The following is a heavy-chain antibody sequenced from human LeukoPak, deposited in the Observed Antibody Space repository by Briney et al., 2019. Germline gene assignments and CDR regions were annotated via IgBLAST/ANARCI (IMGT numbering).Heavy chain of an antibody. Sequence: SETLSLTCAVYGGSFNGYYWSWIRQPPGKGLEWIGEINHTGTTNYNPSLKSRLTMSVDTSKNHFSLKLSSVTAADTAVYYCARGGSSWTLTYWGQGTLVTVSS. CDR1: GGSFNGYY. J-gene: IGHJ4*02. V-gene: IGHV4-34*01. CDR2: INHTGTT. D-gene: IGHD6-13*01. CDR3: ARGGSSWTLTY.